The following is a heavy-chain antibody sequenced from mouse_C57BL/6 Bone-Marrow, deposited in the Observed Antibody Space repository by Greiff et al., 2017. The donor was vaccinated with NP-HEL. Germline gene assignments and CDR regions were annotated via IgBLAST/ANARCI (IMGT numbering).Heavy chain of an antibody. CDR3: ARNYYYGSSGAY. Sequence: QVQLKESGPGLVQPSQSLSITCTVSGFSLTSYGVHWVRQSPGKGLEWLGVIWSGGSTDYNVAFISRLSISKDNSKSQVFFKMNSLQADDTAIYYCARNYYYGSSGAYWGQGTLVTVSA. CDR1: GFSLTSYG. V-gene: IGHV2-2*01. J-gene: IGHJ3*01. CDR2: IWSGGST. D-gene: IGHD1-1*01.